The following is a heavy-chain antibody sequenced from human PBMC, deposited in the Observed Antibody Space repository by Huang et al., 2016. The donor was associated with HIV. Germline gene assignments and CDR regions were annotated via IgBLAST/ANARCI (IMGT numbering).Heavy chain of an antibody. D-gene: IGHD5-18*01. CDR1: GFPFNNHA. V-gene: IGHV3-30-3*01. CDR2: ISNDGSNN. J-gene: IGHJ3*02. Sequence: QVQLVESGGGVVQPGRSLRPSCAASGFPFNNHAMHWVRQAPVKGLDWVAVISNDGSNNYYADSVKGRFTISRDSSKSTLFLHMTSLRTEDTAVYYCARAKDTWDAYDIWGQGTMVIVSS. CDR3: ARAKDTWDAYDI.